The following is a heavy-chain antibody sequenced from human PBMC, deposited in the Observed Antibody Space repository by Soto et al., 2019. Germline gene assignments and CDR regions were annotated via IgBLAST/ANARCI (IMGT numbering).Heavy chain of an antibody. D-gene: IGHD3-3*01. CDR3: ARDPLRITIFGVVIPALYYRMDV. J-gene: IGHJ6*02. Sequence: SLRVSCKDSVGTFSSYGISWVRPAPGQGLEWMGGIIPFFGTTNYAPKFQGRVTITADASTSTAYMELSSLRSEDTAVYYCARDPLRITIFGVVIPALYYRMDVWGQGTTVNVS. V-gene: IGHV1-69*01. CDR2: IIPFFGTT. CDR1: VGTFSSYG.